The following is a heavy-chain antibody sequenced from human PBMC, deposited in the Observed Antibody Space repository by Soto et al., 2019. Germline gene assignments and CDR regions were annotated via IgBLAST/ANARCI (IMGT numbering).Heavy chain of an antibody. D-gene: IGHD2-2*01. V-gene: IGHV2-5*02. CDR1: DFSLSADGVG. CDR3: AHAYGGTSWPNDAFDV. CDR2: IYWDDDK. Sequence: QITLKESGPPLVKPTQTLTLTCTFSDFSLSADGVGVGWIRQPPGKALEWLALIYWDDDKRYRPSLKSRLTITKXTXKXXVVLTMTNMDPVDTATYYCAHAYGGTSWPNDAFDVWGQGTVVTVSS. J-gene: IGHJ3*01.